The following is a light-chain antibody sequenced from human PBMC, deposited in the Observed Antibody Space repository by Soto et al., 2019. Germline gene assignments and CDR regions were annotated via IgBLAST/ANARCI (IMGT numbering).Light chain of an antibody. V-gene: IGKV3-15*01. CDR1: QNVNRN. CDR3: QQYDDWPPWT. Sequence: EVVMTQSPATLSASPGERVVLSCRASQNVNRNLAWYQQRPGQAPRLLIYGASTRATGIPARFSGSGSGAEFTLTISSLQSEDLAVYYCQQYDDWPPWTFGQGNKVEIK. J-gene: IGKJ1*01. CDR2: GAS.